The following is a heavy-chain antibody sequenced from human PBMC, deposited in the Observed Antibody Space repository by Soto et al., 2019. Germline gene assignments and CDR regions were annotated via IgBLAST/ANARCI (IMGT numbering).Heavy chain of an antibody. V-gene: IGHV3-48*02. D-gene: IGHD5-12*01. CDR1: GFTFISYS. CDR2: ISSSSSTI. CDR3: VSGYSGYDQSDY. Sequence: GGSLRLSCAASGFTFISYSMKWVRQAPGKGLEWVSYISSSSSTIYYADSVKGRFTISRDNAKNSLYLQMNSLRDEDTAVYYCVSGYSGYDQSDYWGQGTLVTVSS. J-gene: IGHJ4*02.